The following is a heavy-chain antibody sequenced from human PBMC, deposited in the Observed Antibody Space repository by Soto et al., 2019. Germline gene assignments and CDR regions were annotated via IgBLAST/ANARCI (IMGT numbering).Heavy chain of an antibody. CDR2: INSEGTTT. CDR3: GRAPGGTGIVDY. D-gene: IGHD7-27*01. CDR1: GFTFSSYW. J-gene: IGHJ4*02. V-gene: IGHV3-74*03. Sequence: GESLNISCAASGFTFSSYWMQWVRQAPGKGLVWVSSINSEGTTTTYADSVKGRFTISRDNAKNTLYLQMNSLRADDTAVYYCGRAPGGTGIVDYWGQGSLVTVSS.